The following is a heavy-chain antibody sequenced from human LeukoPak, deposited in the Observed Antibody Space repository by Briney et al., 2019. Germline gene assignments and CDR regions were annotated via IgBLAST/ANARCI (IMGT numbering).Heavy chain of an antibody. CDR3: ARTRIQLWLSIAAAGYGMDV. D-gene: IGHD6-13*01. J-gene: IGHJ6*02. CDR1: GVSFSGYY. Sequence: PSETLSLTCAVYGVSFSGYYWSWIRQPPGKGLEWIGEINHSGSTNYNPSLKSRVTISVDTSKNQFSLKLSSVTAADTAVYYCARTRIQLWLSIAAAGYGMDVWGQGTTVTVSS. V-gene: IGHV4-34*01. CDR2: INHSGST.